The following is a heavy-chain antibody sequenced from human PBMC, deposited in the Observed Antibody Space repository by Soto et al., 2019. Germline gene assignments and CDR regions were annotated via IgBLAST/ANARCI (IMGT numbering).Heavy chain of an antibody. CDR3: ARIRGYCSGGSCYYYYYAMDV. CDR2: ILSNDEE. CDR1: GVSLSEANMG. Sequence: SGPTLVNPTETLTLTCTVSGVSLSEANMGGSWMRQPPGKALEWLAHILSNDEEVYSTSLENRLTISKDTSKSQVVLTLTDIDPLDTATYYCARIRGYCSGGSCYYYYYAMDVWGQGTTVTVSS. D-gene: IGHD2-15*01. J-gene: IGHJ6*02. V-gene: IGHV2-26*01.